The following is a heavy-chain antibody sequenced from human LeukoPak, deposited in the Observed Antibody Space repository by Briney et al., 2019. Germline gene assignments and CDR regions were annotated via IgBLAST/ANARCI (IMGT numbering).Heavy chain of an antibody. CDR3: ARGGVAARRGLSY. V-gene: IGHV4-34*01. J-gene: IGHJ4*02. CDR2: INHSGST. D-gene: IGHD6-6*01. CDR1: GGSFSGYY. Sequence: SETLSLTCAVYGGSFSGYYWGSISQPAGEGLGWIGEINHSGSTNNNPSLKSRVTISVDTSKNQFSLMLSSVTAADTAVYYCARGGVAARRGLSYWGQGTLVTVSS.